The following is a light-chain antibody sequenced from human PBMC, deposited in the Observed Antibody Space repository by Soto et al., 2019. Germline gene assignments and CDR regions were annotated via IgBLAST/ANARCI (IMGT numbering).Light chain of an antibody. CDR1: QSVVTY. V-gene: IGKV3-11*01. CDR3: QQRSNWPPLT. CDR2: DAS. Sequence: ELVLTQSPATLSLSPGERATLSCRASQSVVTYLAWYQQKPGQAPRLLIYDASNRATGIPARFSGSGSGTDFTLTISSLEPEDFAVYYCQQRSNWPPLTFGGGTQVEIK. J-gene: IGKJ4*01.